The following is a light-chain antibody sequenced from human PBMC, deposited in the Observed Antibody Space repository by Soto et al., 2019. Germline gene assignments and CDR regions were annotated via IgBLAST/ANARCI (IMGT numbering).Light chain of an antibody. Sequence: QSVLTQPPSVSGAPGQRVTISCTRSSSNIGAGYDVHWYQQLPGTAPKLLIYGNNNRPSGVPDRFSGSKSGTSASLAITGLQAEDEADYYCQSFDSSLSAVLFGGGTKVTVL. CDR1: SSNIGAGYD. CDR3: QSFDSSLSAVL. J-gene: IGLJ2*01. V-gene: IGLV1-40*01. CDR2: GNN.